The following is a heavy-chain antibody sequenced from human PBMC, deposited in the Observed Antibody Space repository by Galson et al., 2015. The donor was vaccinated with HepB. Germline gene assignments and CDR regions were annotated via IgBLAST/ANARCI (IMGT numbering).Heavy chain of an antibody. J-gene: IGHJ3*02. Sequence: PALVKPTQTLTLTCTFSGFSLTTSGVRVGWIRQPPGKALEWVARIDWDDEKFYTPSLKTRLTISKDTSKNQVVLKMTNMDPVDTATYYCGRIRGWGDAFDMWGQGTRVTVAS. CDR3: GRIRGWGDAFDM. D-gene: IGHD6-19*01. CDR1: GFSLTTSGVR. V-gene: IGHV2-70*04. CDR2: IDWDDEK.